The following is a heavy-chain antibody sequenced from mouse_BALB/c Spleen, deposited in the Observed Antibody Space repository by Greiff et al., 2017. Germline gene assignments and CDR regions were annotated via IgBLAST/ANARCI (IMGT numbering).Heavy chain of an antibody. CDR1: GYSITSDYA. CDR2: ISYSGST. V-gene: IGHV3-2*02. J-gene: IGHJ1*01. CDR3: ARLGVVDWYFDV. D-gene: IGHD1-1*01. Sequence: EVKLMESGPGLVKPSQSLSLTCTVTGYSITSDYAWNWIRQFPGNKLEWMGYISYSGSTSYNPSLKSRISITRDTSKNQFFLQLNSVTTEDTATYYCARLGVVDWYFDVWGAGTTVTVSS.